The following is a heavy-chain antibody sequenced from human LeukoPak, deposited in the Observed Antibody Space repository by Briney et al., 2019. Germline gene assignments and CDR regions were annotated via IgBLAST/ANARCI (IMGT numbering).Heavy chain of an antibody. CDR3: ASGMRGSSGFG. D-gene: IGHD6-19*01. V-gene: IGHV3-74*01. J-gene: IGHJ4*02. Sequence: GGSLRLSCAASGFTFSSYWMHWVRQAPGKGLVWVSRINTDGSSTSYADSMKGRFTISRDNAKNTLYLQMNSLRAEDTAVYYCASGMRGSSGFGWGQGTLVTVSS. CDR2: INTDGSST. CDR1: GFTFSSYW.